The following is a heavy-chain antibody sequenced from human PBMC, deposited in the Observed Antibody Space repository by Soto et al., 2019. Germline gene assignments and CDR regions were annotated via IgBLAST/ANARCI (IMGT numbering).Heavy chain of an antibody. V-gene: IGHV3-72*01. D-gene: IGHD4-17*01. Sequence: GGSLRLSCAASGLTFSDRYMDWVRQAPGKGLEWVGRIRKKTNSYTTEYAASVKGRFIISRDDSTNSLYLQMSSLKTEDTAVYYCTRVTTVDYYFDYCGQGPLVTVYS. CDR3: TRVTTVDYYFDY. CDR2: IRKKTNSYTT. J-gene: IGHJ4*02. CDR1: GLTFSDRY.